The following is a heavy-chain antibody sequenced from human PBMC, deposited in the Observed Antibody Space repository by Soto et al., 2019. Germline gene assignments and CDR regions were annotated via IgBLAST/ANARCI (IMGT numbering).Heavy chain of an antibody. CDR1: GGSISSGGYS. J-gene: IGHJ5*02. CDR3: ARARSVAGTKGWFDP. V-gene: IGHV4-30-2*01. Sequence: SETLSLTCAVSGGSISSGGYSWSWIRQPPGKGLEWIGYIYHSGSTYYNPSLKSRVTISVGRSKNQFSLKLSSVTAADTAVYYCARARSVAGTKGWFDPWGQGTLVTVSS. CDR2: IYHSGST. D-gene: IGHD6-19*01.